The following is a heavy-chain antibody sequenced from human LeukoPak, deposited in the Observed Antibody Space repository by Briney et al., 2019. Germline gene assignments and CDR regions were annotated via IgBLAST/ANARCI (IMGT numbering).Heavy chain of an antibody. CDR1: GFTFSSYD. Sequence: PGGSLRLSCAASGFTFSSYDMHWVRQASGKGLKWVAVISFDANSKYYVDSVKGRFTISRDNSKNMLYLQMNSLRVEDTAVYYCAGPYSGYDDYYFDYWGQGTLVTVSS. V-gene: IGHV3-30*03. D-gene: IGHD5-12*01. CDR3: AGPYSGYDDYYFDY. CDR2: ISFDANSK. J-gene: IGHJ4*02.